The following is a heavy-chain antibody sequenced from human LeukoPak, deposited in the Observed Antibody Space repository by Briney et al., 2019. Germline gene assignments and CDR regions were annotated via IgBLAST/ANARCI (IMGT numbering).Heavy chain of an antibody. CDR1: GYTFTSYD. Sequence: ASVKVSCKASGYTFTSYDINWVRQATGQGLEWMGWMNPNSGNTGYAQKFQGRVTMTRNTSISTAYMELSSLRSEDTAVYYCASNLGYCSGGSCSPLDAFDTWGQGTMVTVSS. CDR2: MNPNSGNT. CDR3: ASNLGYCSGGSCSPLDAFDT. J-gene: IGHJ3*02. V-gene: IGHV1-8*01. D-gene: IGHD2-15*01.